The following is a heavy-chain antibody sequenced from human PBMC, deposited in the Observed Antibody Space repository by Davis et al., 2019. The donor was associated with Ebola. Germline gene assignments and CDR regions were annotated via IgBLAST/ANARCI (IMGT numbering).Heavy chain of an antibody. CDR3: ARAQFPTTSDH. CDR1: GGSISSHY. Sequence: SETLSLTCTVSGGSISSHYWSWIRQPPGKGLEWIGYVYYSGSTNYNPSHKSRVTISVDSSKNQFSLKLSSVTAADTAVYYCARAQFPTTSDHWGQGTLVTVSS. CDR2: VYYSGST. D-gene: IGHD1-1*01. J-gene: IGHJ4*02. V-gene: IGHV4-59*11.